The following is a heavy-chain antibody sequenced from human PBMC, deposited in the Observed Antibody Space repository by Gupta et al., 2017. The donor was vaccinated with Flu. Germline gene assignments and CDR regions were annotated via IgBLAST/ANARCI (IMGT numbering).Heavy chain of an antibody. V-gene: IGHV1-69*06. CDR3: ARDKPTPNIHQLLWGDAFDI. CDR1: GGTFSSYA. CDR2: IIPIFGTA. J-gene: IGHJ3*02. Sequence: QVQLVQSGAEVKKPGSSVKVSCKASGGTFSSYAISWVRQAPGQGLEWMGGIIPIFGTANYAQKFQGRVTITADKSTSTAYMELSSLRSEDTAVYYCARDKPTPNIHQLLWGDAFDIWGQGTMVTVSS. D-gene: IGHD2-2*01.